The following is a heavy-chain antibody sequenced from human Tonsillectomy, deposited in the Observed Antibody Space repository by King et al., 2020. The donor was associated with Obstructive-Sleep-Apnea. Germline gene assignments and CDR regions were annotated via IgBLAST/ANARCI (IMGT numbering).Heavy chain of an antibody. Sequence: VQLVESGGGLVQPGGSLRLSCAASGFTFRNYWMSWVRQAPGKGLEWVASIKQDGNEKYYVDSVKGRFTISRDNAKNSLYLQMNTLRAEDTAVYYCASGQFGVDFDYWGQGTLVTVST. CDR2: IKQDGNEK. J-gene: IGHJ4*02. D-gene: IGHD2-8*01. CDR3: ASGQFGVDFDY. V-gene: IGHV3-7*03. CDR1: GFTFRNYW.